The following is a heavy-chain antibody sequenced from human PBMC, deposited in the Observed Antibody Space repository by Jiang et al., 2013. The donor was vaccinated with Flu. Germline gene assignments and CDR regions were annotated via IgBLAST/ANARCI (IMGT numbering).Heavy chain of an antibody. V-gene: IGHV3-30-3*01. D-gene: IGHD3-10*01. Sequence: VQLVESGGGVVQPGRSLRLSCAASGFTFSSYAMHWVRQAPGKGLEWVAVISYDGSNKYYADSVKGRFTISRDNSKNTLYLQMNSLRAEDTAVYYCARDEDSGYYGSGSYYWGYFQHWGQGTLVTVSS. CDR1: GFTFSSYA. J-gene: IGHJ1*01. CDR2: ISYDGSNK. CDR3: ARDEDSGYYGSGSYYWGYFQH.